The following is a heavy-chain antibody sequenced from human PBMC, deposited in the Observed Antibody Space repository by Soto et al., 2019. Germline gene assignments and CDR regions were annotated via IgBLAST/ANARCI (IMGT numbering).Heavy chain of an antibody. V-gene: IGHV2-5*01. CDR3: VHKDLSSSWERVFDY. J-gene: IGHJ4*02. CDR1: GFSLSTSGVG. D-gene: IGHD6-13*01. Sequence: SGPTLVNPTQTLTLTCTFSGFSLSTSGVGVGWIRQPPGKALEWLALIYWNDDKRYSPSLKSRLTITKDTSKNQVVLTMTNVDPLDTATYYCVHKDLSSSWERVFDYWGQGTLVTVSS. CDR2: IYWNDDK.